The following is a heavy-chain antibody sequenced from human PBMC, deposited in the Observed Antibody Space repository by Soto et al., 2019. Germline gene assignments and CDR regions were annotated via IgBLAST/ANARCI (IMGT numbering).Heavy chain of an antibody. CDR3: ARVAGYCSSPSCYWFDP. J-gene: IGHJ5*02. CDR1: GYTFTSDD. D-gene: IGHD2-2*01. Sequence: SVKVSCKASGYTFTSDDINWVRQATGQGLEWMGWMNPNNGNAGYAQKFRGRVSMTRNTSISTAYMELSSLRSEDTAVYFCARVAGYCSSPSCYWFDPWGQGTLVTVSS. CDR2: MNPNNGNA. V-gene: IGHV1-8*01.